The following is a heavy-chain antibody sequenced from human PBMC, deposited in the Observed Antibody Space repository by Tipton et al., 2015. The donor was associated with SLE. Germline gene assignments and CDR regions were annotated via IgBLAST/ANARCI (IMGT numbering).Heavy chain of an antibody. J-gene: IGHJ3*02. V-gene: IGHV1-2*02. CDR2: INPNSGGT. Sequence: QLVQSGAEVKKPGASVKVSCKASGYTFTGYYMHWVRQAPGQGLEWMGWINPNSGGTNYAQKFQGRVTMTRDTSISTAYMELSRLRSDDTAVYYCARVRRKGELKPNGAFDIWGQGTMVTVSS. CDR3: ARVRRKGELKPNGAFDI. D-gene: IGHD1-26*01. CDR1: GYTFTGYY.